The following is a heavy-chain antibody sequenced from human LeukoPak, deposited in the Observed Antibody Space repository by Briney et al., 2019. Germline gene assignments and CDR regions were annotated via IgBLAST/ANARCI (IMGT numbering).Heavy chain of an antibody. D-gene: IGHD3-10*02. CDR2: MNPNSGNT. CDR3: ARGSNPPYYYVNY. Sequence: GASVKVSCKASGYTFTSSDFNWVRQATGQGLEWMGWMNPNSGNTGYAQKFQGRVTMTRNTSISTAYMELSSLRSEDTAVYYCARGSNPPYYYVNYWGQGTLVTVSS. J-gene: IGHJ4*02. CDR1: GYTFTSSD. V-gene: IGHV1-8*01.